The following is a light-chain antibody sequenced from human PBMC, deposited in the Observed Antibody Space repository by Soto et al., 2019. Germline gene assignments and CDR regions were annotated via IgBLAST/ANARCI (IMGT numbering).Light chain of an antibody. Sequence: EIVLTQSPGTLSLSPGERATHSCRASQSLSSTYLAWYQQKPGQAPRLLIYGASSRATGIPDRFSGSGSGTDFSLTITRLEPEDSAVYYCQQYGSSRYTFGQGTKLEI. V-gene: IGKV3-20*01. CDR2: GAS. CDR1: QSLSSTY. J-gene: IGKJ2*01. CDR3: QQYGSSRYT.